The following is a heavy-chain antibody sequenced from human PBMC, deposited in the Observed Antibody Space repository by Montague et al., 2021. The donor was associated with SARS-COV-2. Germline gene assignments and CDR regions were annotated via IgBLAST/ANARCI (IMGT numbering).Heavy chain of an antibody. Sequence: PALAKPTQTLTLTCTFSELSFSTSGEGAGWIRHPPGKALEWLALIYWDDDKRYSPSLKIRLTITKDTSKNQVVLTMTNKDTVDTATYYCAHRRELPDAPGWFDTWGQRTLVTVAS. CDR3: AHRRELPDAPGWFDT. CDR2: IYWDDDK. J-gene: IGHJ5*02. V-gene: IGHV2-5*02. D-gene: IGHD4-23*01. CDR1: ELSFSTSGEG.